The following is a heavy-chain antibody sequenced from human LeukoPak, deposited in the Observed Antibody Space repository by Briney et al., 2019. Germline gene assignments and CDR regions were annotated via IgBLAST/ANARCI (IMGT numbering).Heavy chain of an antibody. Sequence: PGGSLRLSCAASGFTFSDYYMSWIRQAPGKGLEWVALISSDGSNKYYADSVKGRFTISRDNSKNTLYLQMNSLRAEDTAVYYCARDRGDGYNLDYFDYWGQGTLVTVSS. CDR3: ARDRGDGYNLDYFDY. V-gene: IGHV3-30-3*01. CDR2: ISSDGSNK. CDR1: GFTFSDYY. D-gene: IGHD5-24*01. J-gene: IGHJ4*02.